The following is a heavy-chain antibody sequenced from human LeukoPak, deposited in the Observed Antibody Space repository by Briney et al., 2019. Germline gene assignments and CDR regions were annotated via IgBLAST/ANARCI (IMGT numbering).Heavy chain of an antibody. J-gene: IGHJ4*02. D-gene: IGHD3-22*01. CDR2: INHSGST. V-gene: IGHV4-34*01. CDR1: GGSFSGYY. Sequence: SETLSLTCAVYGGSFSGYYWSWIRQPPGKGLEWIGEINHSGSTNYNPSLKSRVTISVDTSKNQFSLKLSSVTAADTAVYYCARGQSLYYYDSSGYGKCWGQGTLVTVSS. CDR3: ARGQSLYYYDSSGYGKC.